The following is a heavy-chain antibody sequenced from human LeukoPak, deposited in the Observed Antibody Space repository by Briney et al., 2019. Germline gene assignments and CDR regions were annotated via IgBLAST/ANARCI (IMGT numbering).Heavy chain of an antibody. CDR2: ISGSGGST. CDR3: ARDAGPTYHYDSSGYGPRYYFDY. CDR1: GFTFSSYG. D-gene: IGHD3-22*01. J-gene: IGHJ4*02. Sequence: GGSLRLSCAASGFTFSSYGMSWVRQAPGKGLEWVSAISGSGGSTYYADSVKGRFTISRDNSKNTLYLQMNSLRAEDTAVYYCARDAGPTYHYDSSGYGPRYYFDYWGQGTLVTVSS. V-gene: IGHV3-23*01.